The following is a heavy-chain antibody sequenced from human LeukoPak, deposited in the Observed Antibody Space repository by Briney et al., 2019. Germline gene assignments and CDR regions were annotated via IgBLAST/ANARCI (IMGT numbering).Heavy chain of an antibody. CDR3: ARRSLYYYDSSGYYSGDAFDI. D-gene: IGHD3-22*01. CDR1: GYTFTSYG. V-gene: IGHV1-18*01. Sequence: VASVKVSCKASGYTFTSYGISWVRQAPGQGLEWMRWISAYNGNTNYAQKLQGRVTMTTDTSTSTAYMELRSLRSDDTAVYYCARRSLYYYDSSGYYSGDAFDIWGQGTMVTVSS. J-gene: IGHJ3*02. CDR2: ISAYNGNT.